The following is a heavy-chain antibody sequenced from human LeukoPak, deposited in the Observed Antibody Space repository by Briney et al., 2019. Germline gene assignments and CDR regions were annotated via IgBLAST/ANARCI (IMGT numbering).Heavy chain of an antibody. CDR3: AKGYGYGSGDYYYDY. CDR1: GITFRSFW. D-gene: IGHD6-19*01. V-gene: IGHV3-7*03. Sequence: PGGSLRLSCAASGITFRSFWMTWVRQAPGKGLEWVANIKQDGSETYYVDSVRGRFTTSRDDSKNSLYLQMNSLRSEDTALYYCAKGYGYGSGDYYYDYWGRGTLVTVSS. J-gene: IGHJ4*02. CDR2: IKQDGSET.